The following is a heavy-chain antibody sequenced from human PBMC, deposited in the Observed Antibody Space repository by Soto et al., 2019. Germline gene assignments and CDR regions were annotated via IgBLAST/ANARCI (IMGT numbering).Heavy chain of an antibody. D-gene: IGHD3-9*01. V-gene: IGHV1-3*01. Sequence: ASVKVSCKASGYTFTSYAMHWVRQAPGQRLEWMGWINAGNGNTKYSQKFQGRVTITRDTSASTAYMELSSLRSEDTAVYYCARTNYDILTGYPDAFDIWGQGTMVTVSS. CDR2: INAGNGNT. CDR3: ARTNYDILTGYPDAFDI. J-gene: IGHJ3*02. CDR1: GYTFTSYA.